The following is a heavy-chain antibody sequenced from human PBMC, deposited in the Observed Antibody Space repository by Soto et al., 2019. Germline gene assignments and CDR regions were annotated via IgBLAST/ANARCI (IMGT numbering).Heavy chain of an antibody. Sequence: QLQLQESGSGLVKPSQTLSLTCAVSGGSISSGGYSWSWIRQPPGKGLEWIGYIYHSGSTYYNPSRKSRVTTAVDRSKNQFSLKLSSVTAADTAVYYCASAGGLGAVAADYWGQGTLVTVSS. D-gene: IGHD6-19*01. CDR2: IYHSGST. CDR1: GGSISSGGYS. CDR3: ASAGGLGAVAADY. V-gene: IGHV4-30-2*01. J-gene: IGHJ4*02.